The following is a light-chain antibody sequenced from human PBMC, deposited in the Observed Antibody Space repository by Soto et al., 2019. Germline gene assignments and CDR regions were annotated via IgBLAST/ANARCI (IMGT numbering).Light chain of an antibody. CDR2: DAS. Sequence: DIQMTQSPSTLSASVGDRVTITCRASQSISSWLAWYQQKPGKAPKLLIYDASSLESGVPSRFSGSGSGTEFTLTISSLQPDDFATYYCQLYNSYPVTFGQGTKVEIK. J-gene: IGKJ1*01. CDR1: QSISSW. CDR3: QLYNSYPVT. V-gene: IGKV1-5*01.